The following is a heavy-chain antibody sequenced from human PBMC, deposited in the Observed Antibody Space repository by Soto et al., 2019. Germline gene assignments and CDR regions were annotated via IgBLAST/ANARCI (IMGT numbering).Heavy chain of an antibody. V-gene: IGHV3-30*18. J-gene: IGHJ6*02. D-gene: IGHD3-3*01. Sequence: GGSLRLSCAASGFTFSHYGMQWVRQAPGKGLAWVAFISFDGSNQNYEDSVKGRFTVSRDNSKSTMYLQMNSLRPEDTAVYYCAEEAFTDYDYKSFHFRVVDFWGPGTTVTVSS. CDR3: AEEAFTDYDYKSFHFRVVDF. CDR1: GFTFSHYG. CDR2: ISFDGSNQ.